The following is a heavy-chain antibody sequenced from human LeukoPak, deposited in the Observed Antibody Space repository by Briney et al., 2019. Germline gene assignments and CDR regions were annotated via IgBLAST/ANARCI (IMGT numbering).Heavy chain of an antibody. CDR3: ARAPDYGGNSLDY. CDR1: GFTFSNYE. V-gene: IGHV3-48*03. Sequence: GGSLRLSCAASGFTFSNYEMNWVRQAPGKGLEWISYISSSGSTIHYADSVKGRVTISRDNAKASLYLQMNSLRAEDTAVYYCARAPDYGGNSLDYWGQGTLVTVSS. CDR2: ISSSGSTI. J-gene: IGHJ4*02. D-gene: IGHD4-23*01.